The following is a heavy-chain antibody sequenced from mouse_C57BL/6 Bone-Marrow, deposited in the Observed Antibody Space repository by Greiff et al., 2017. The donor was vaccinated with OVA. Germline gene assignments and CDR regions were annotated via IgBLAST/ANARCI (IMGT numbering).Heavy chain of an antibody. CDR1: GFTFSSYA. CDR3: ARDEYYEAY. Sequence: EVKVVESGGGLVKPGGSLKLSCAASGFTFSSYAMSWVRQTPEKRLEWVATISDGGSYTYYPANVKGRFTISRDNAKNNLYLQMSHLKSEDTAMYYCARDEYYEAYWGQGTLVTVSA. J-gene: IGHJ3*01. D-gene: IGHD1-1*01. V-gene: IGHV5-4*01. CDR2: ISDGGSYT.